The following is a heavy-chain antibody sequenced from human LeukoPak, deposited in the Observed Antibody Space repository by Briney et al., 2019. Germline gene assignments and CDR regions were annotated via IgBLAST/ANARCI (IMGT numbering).Heavy chain of an antibody. CDR3: ARHGVANRYFDY. J-gene: IGHJ4*02. D-gene: IGHD2-15*01. CDR1: GGSISSYY. Sequence: PSETLSLTCTVSGGSISSYYWSWIRQPPWKELEWIGYIYYSGSTNYNPSLKSRVTISVDTSKNQFSLKLSSVTAADTAVYYCARHGVANRYFDYWGQGTLATVPS. CDR2: IYYSGST. V-gene: IGHV4-59*08.